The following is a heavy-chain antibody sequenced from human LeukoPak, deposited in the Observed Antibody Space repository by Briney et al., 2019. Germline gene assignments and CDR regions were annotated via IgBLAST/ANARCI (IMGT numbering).Heavy chain of an antibody. CDR1: GGSISSYY. CDR3: ARLHYDILTGYFLLGAFDI. V-gene: IGHV4-4*07. D-gene: IGHD3-9*01. Sequence: SETLSLTCTVSGGSISSYYWSWIRQPAGKGLEWIGRIYTSGSTNYNPSLKSRVTMSVDTSKNQFSLKLSSVTAADTAVYYCARLHYDILTGYFLLGAFDIWGQGTMVTVSS. J-gene: IGHJ3*02. CDR2: IYTSGST.